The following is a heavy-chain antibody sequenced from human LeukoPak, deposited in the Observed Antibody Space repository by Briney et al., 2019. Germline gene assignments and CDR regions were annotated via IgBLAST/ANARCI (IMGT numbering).Heavy chain of an antibody. V-gene: IGHV3-33*06. Sequence: GRSLRLSCAASGFTFSSYGMHWVRQAPGKGLEWVAVIWYDGSNKYYADSVKGRFTISRDNSKNTLYPQMNSLRAEDTAVYYCAKDREGYSGSFYFDYWGQGTLVTVSS. J-gene: IGHJ4*02. D-gene: IGHD1-26*01. CDR3: AKDREGYSGSFYFDY. CDR2: IWYDGSNK. CDR1: GFTFSSYG.